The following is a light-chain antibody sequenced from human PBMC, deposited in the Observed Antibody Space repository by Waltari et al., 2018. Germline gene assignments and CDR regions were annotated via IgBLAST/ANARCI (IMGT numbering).Light chain of an antibody. Sequence: QSVLTQPPSVSAAPGQRVTISCSGGSSNIGNNYVSWYRQFPGTAPKLLIDEVNERPSGVPGRFSGSKSGTSATLDITGLQAGDEADYYCGTWDSSLSGAVFGGGTHLTVL. CDR2: EVN. J-gene: IGLJ7*01. V-gene: IGLV1-51*02. CDR1: SSNIGNNY. CDR3: GTWDSSLSGAV.